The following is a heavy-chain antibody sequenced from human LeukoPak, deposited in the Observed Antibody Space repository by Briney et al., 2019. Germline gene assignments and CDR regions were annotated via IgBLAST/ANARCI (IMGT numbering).Heavy chain of an antibody. CDR3: ARDRGYSGYDFGY. CDR2: IYYSGST. V-gene: IGHV4-59*01. CDR1: GGSISNYY. D-gene: IGHD5-12*01. Sequence: PSETLSLTCTVSGGSISNYYWSWFRQPPGKGLEWIGYIYYSGSTNYNPSLKSRVTISVDRSKNQFSLKLSSVTAADTAVYYCARDRGYSGYDFGYWGQGTLVTVSS. J-gene: IGHJ4*02.